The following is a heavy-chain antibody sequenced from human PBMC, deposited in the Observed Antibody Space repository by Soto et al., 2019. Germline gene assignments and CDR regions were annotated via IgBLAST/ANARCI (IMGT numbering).Heavy chain of an antibody. D-gene: IGHD6-13*01. CDR1: GYDFTAYD. CDR2: MNPINGAT. Sequence: ASVKVSCKASGYDFTAYDINWVRQASGQGLGWMGWMNPINGATGSARRFQGRVSMTRNTATGTAYLELTSLGSDDSAVYYCGRGPSPRAPAGGTPYYYAMDIWGQGTTVTVSS. J-gene: IGHJ6*02. V-gene: IGHV1-8*02. CDR3: GRGPSPRAPAGGTPYYYAMDI.